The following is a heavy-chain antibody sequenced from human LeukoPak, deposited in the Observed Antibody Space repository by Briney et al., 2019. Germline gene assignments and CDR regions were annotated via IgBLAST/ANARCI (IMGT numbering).Heavy chain of an antibody. V-gene: IGHV3-21*01. CDR1: GFTFSSYS. D-gene: IGHD5-24*01. CDR2: ISSSSSYI. J-gene: IGHJ4*02. CDR3: ARDLGWLQSRGIDY. Sequence: GGSLRLSCAASGFTFSSYSMNWVRQAPGKGLEWVSSISSSSSYIYYADSVKGRFTISRDNAKNSLYLQMNSLRAEDTAVYYCARDLGWLQSRGIDYWGQGTLVTVSS.